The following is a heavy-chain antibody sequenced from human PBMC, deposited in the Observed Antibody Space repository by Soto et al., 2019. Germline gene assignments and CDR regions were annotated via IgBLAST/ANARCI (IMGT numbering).Heavy chain of an antibody. CDR3: FGGGGGPQ. J-gene: IGHJ4*02. CDR1: DFPFRNYW. Sequence: EVQLVESGGDWAQPGGSLRLSCQASDFPFRNYWMTWVGQAPGKGLEWVANIKPDGSATNYVDSVKGRFTISRDNVKNSVSLQMNSLRAEDTAVYFCFGGGGGPQWGQGTLVTVSS. V-gene: IGHV3-7*03. CDR2: IKPDGSAT. D-gene: IGHD2-15*01.